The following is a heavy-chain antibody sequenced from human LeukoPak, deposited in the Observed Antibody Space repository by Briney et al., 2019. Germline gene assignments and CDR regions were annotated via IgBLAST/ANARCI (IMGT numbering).Heavy chain of an antibody. CDR3: AKWGEHYYDSSGYYSEPSYLDY. V-gene: IGHV3-23*01. D-gene: IGHD3-22*01. Sequence: GGSLRLSCAASGFTFSSYAMSWVRQAPGKGLEWVSGIRGSGGRTYYADSAKGRFTISRDNSKNTLYLQMNSLRAEDTAVYYCAKWGEHYYDSSGYYSEPSYLDYWGQGTLVTVSS. CDR2: IRGSGGRT. CDR1: GFTFSSYA. J-gene: IGHJ4*02.